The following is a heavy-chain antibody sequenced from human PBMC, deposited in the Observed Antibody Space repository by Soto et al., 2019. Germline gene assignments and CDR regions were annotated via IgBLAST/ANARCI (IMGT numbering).Heavy chain of an antibody. CDR2: ISHTGTA. J-gene: IGHJ2*01. CDR3: ARHVGDTSMVRRYWYFDL. V-gene: IGHV4-39*01. Sequence: SETLSLTCTVSGGSISDNDYYWSWIRQPPGKGLEWIGGISHTGTAYYNPSLESRVAVSVGTSENQFSLNLSSVTAADTAVYYCARHVGDTSMVRRYWYFDLWGRGTLVTVSS. D-gene: IGHD5-18*01. CDR1: GGSISDNDYY.